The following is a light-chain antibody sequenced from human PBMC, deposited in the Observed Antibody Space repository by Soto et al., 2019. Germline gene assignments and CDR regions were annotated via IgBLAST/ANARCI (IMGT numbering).Light chain of an antibody. J-gene: IGKJ4*01. CDR3: QQIYSTPLT. CDR1: QSISNY. V-gene: IGKV1-39*01. CDR2: AES. Sequence: DIQMTQSPSSLSASVGDRVTITCRASQSISNYLNWYQQKPGKAPKVLIYAESSLQSGVPSRCSGSGAGTDFTLTISSLPPEDFATYHCQQIYSTPLTFGGGTKVEIK.